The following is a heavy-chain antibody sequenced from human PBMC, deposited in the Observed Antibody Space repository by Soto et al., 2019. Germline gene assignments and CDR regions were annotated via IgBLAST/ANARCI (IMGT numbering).Heavy chain of an antibody. CDR2: ISWNSGSI. J-gene: IGHJ6*02. CDR1: GFTFDDYA. V-gene: IGHV3-9*01. Sequence: PGGSLRLSCAASGFTFDDYAMHWVRQAPGKGLEWVSGISWNSGSIGYADSVKGRFTISRDNAKNSLYLQMNSLRAEDTALYYCATDIDYGQYKQQRMDVWGQGTTVTVSS. CDR3: ATDIDYGQYKQQRMDV. D-gene: IGHD4-17*01.